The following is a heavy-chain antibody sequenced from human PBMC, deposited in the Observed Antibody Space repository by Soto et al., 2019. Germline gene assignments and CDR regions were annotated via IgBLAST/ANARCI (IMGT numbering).Heavy chain of an antibody. CDR1: GFTFRSYG. D-gene: IGHD2-2*01. V-gene: IGHV3-30*03. Sequence: QVHLEESGGTVVQPGTSLRLSCAASGFTFRSYGMHWVRQAPGKGLEWVAFIGSDGSDKKYVDSVKGRFIISRDTSKSTLPLEMNSLRPEDTALHHCARDSPFWSSTAACTKGMNSWGPGTLVIVSS. J-gene: IGHJ4*02. CDR3: ARDSPFWSSTAACTKGMNS. CDR2: IGSDGSDK.